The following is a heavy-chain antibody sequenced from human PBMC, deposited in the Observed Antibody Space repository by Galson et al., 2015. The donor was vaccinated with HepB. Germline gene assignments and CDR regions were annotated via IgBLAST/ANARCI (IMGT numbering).Heavy chain of an antibody. CDR3: ATPRRAGWVSASFDY. D-gene: IGHD6-13*01. CDR2: FDPEDGET. Sequence: SVKVSCKVSGYTLTELSMHWVRQAPGKGLEWMGGFDPEDGETIYAQKFQGRVTMTEDTATDTAYMELRSLRSEDAAVYYCATPRRAGWVSASFDYWGQGTLVNVSS. J-gene: IGHJ4*02. V-gene: IGHV1-24*01. CDR1: GYTLTELS.